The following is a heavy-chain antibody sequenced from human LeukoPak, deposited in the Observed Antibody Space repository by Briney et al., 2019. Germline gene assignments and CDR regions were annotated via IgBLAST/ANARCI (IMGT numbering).Heavy chain of an antibody. Sequence: SETLSLTCTVSGGSISSYYWSWIRLPPGKGLEWIGYLSKSGNTNYSPSLKSRVTIFGDTSKNQLFLKLSSVTAADTAMYYCARARYVNSFYAFDIWGQGTLVTVSS. V-gene: IGHV4-59*01. J-gene: IGHJ3*02. CDR2: LSKSGNT. CDR3: ARARYVNSFYAFDI. D-gene: IGHD3-9*01. CDR1: GGSISSYY.